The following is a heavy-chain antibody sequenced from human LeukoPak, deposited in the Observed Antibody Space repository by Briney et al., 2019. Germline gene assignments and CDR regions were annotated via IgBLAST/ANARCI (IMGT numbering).Heavy chain of an antibody. CDR1: GGSFSGYY. Sequence: SETLSLTCAVYGGSFSGYYWSWIRQPPGKGLEWIGEINHSGSTNYNPSLKSRVTISVDTSKNQFSLKLSSVTAADTAVYYCVSGWYWYYFDYWGQGTLVTASS. D-gene: IGHD2-8*02. V-gene: IGHV4-34*01. CDR2: INHSGST. CDR3: VSGWYWYYFDY. J-gene: IGHJ4*02.